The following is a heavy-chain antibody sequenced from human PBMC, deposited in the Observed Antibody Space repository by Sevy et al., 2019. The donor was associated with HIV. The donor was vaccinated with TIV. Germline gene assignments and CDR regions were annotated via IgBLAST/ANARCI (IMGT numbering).Heavy chain of an antibody. V-gene: IGHV4-39*01. CDR2: IYYSGST. J-gene: IGHJ3*02. CDR3: ARPVNYYDSSGYFDAFDI. Sequence: SETLSLTCTVSGGSISSSSYYWGWIRQPPGKGLEWIGSIYYSGSTYYNPSLKSRVPISVDTSKNQFSLKLSSVTAADTAVYYCARPVNYYDSSGYFDAFDIWGQGTMVTVS. CDR1: GGSISSSSYY. D-gene: IGHD3-22*01.